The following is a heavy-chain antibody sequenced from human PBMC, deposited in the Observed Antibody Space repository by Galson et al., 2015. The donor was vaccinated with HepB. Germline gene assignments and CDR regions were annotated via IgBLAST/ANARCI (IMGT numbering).Heavy chain of an antibody. CDR2: ISGSGGST. CDR3: AKGRSFLITMVRGLWFDP. J-gene: IGHJ5*02. Sequence: SLRLSCAASGFTFSSYAMSWVRQAPGKGLEWVSAISGSGGSTYYADSVKGRFTISRDNSKNTLYLQMNSLRAEDTAVYYCAKGRSFLITMVRGLWFDPWGQGTLVTVSS. CDR1: GFTFSSYA. D-gene: IGHD3-10*01. V-gene: IGHV3-23*01.